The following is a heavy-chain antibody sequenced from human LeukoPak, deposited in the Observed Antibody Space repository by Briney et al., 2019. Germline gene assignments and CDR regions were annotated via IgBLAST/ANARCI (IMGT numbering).Heavy chain of an antibody. Sequence: GASEKVSCKASGYTFTGYYIHWVRQAPGQGLEWMGWINPNSGGTNYAQKFQGRVTMTRDTSISTAYLELSRLTSDDTAVYYCARDAIVRDYSNSDYWGQGTLVTVSS. CDR3: ARDAIVRDYSNSDY. CDR1: GYTFTGYY. CDR2: INPNSGGT. J-gene: IGHJ4*02. D-gene: IGHD4-11*01. V-gene: IGHV1-2*02.